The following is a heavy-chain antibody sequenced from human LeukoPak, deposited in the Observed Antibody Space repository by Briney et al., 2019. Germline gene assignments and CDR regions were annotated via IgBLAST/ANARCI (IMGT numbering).Heavy chain of an antibody. J-gene: IGHJ6*02. CDR2: IYTSGST. V-gene: IGHV4-61*02. CDR1: GGSIGSGSYY. D-gene: IGHD3-22*01. CDR3: ARDQYEVEDDSSGYPYYYYYGMDV. Sequence: SETLSLTCTVSGGSIGSGSYYWSWIRQPAGKGLEWIGRIYTSGSTNYNPSLKSRVTISVDTSKNQFSLKLSSVTAADTAVYYYARDQYEVEDDSSGYPYYYYYGMDVWGQGTTVTVSS.